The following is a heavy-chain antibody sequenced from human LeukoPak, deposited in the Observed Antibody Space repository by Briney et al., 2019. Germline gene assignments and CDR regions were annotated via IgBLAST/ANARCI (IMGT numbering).Heavy chain of an antibody. D-gene: IGHD3-22*01. J-gene: IGHJ4*02. CDR2: IKRKTDGGTI. CDR1: GFTFSNAW. V-gene: IGHV3-15*01. CDR3: TTYDSSAYYSDY. Sequence: GGSLRLSCAASGFTFSNAWMSWVRQAPGKGLEWVGRIKRKTDGGTIEYTAPVKGRFTISRDDSENTLYLQMNSLKAEDTAVYYCTTYDSSAYYSDYWGQGTLVTVSS.